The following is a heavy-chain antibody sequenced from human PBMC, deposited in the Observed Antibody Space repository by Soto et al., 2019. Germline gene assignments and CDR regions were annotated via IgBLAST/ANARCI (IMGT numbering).Heavy chain of an antibody. Sequence: EVQLLESGGGLVQPGGSLRLSCAASGFTFSSYAMSWVRQAPGKGLEWVSAISGSGGSTYYADSVKGRFTISRDNSKNTLYLQMNSLRAEDTAVYYCAKEGGAYCGGDCYSRAFDIWGQGTMVTVSS. D-gene: IGHD2-21*02. V-gene: IGHV3-23*01. CDR3: AKEGGAYCGGDCYSRAFDI. CDR1: GFTFSSYA. CDR2: ISGSGGST. J-gene: IGHJ3*02.